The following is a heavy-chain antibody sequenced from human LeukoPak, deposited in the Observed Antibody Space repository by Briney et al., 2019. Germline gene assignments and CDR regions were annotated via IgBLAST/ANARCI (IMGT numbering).Heavy chain of an antibody. D-gene: IGHD2-2*01. CDR1: GYTFINYW. CDR2: IYPGDSDT. Sequence: GESLKISCKGSGYTFINYWIGWVRQMPGKGLEWMGIIYPGDSDTRYSPSFQGQDTISADKSISTAYLQWSSLKASDTAMYYCARRGYCSSTSCYASFAFDYWGQGTLVTVSS. V-gene: IGHV5-51*01. CDR3: ARRGYCSSTSCYASFAFDY. J-gene: IGHJ4*02.